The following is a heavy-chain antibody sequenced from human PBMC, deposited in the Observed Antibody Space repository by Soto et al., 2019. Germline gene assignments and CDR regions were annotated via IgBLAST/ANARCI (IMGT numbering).Heavy chain of an antibody. J-gene: IGHJ4*02. CDR2: ISYDGSNK. CDR3: ARDKAAAVDY. CDR1: GFPFSSYS. Sequence: LILSWGAFGFPFSSYSMHWVRQAPGKGLEWVAVISYDGSNKYYADSVKGRFTISRDNSKNTLYLQMNSLRAEDTAVYYCARDKAAAVDYWGQGTLVTVSA. D-gene: IGHD6-13*01. V-gene: IGHV3-30-3*01.